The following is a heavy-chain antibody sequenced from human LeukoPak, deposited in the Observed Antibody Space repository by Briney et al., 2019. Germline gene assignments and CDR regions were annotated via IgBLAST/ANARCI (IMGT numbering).Heavy chain of an antibody. CDR3: HLYGGFQGDI. CDR2: IIPIFGTA. CDR1: GGTFSSYA. V-gene: IGHV1-69*13. Sequence: ASVKVSCKASGGTFSSYAISWVRQAPGQGLEWMGGIIPIFGTANYAQKFQGRVTITADESTSTAYMELSSLRSEDTAVYYCHLYGGFQGDIWGQGTMVTVSS. D-gene: IGHD5-12*01. J-gene: IGHJ3*02.